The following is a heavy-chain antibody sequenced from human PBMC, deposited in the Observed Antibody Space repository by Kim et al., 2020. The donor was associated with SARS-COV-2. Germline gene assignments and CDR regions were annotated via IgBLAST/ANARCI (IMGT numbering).Heavy chain of an antibody. V-gene: IGHV4-59*01. J-gene: IGHJ2*01. CDR2: IYYSCSA. CDR1: GGSISSYG. Sequence: SETLSLTCTVSGGSISSYGWSWIRQPPGKGMEWVGYIYYSCSANNNPSLTSRSPVTVATYKNQISLTLSSVTATDTAVYYYARAHGGWLRDTAHWYFDL. D-gene: IGHD5-12*01. CDR3: ARAHGGWLRDTAHWYFDL.